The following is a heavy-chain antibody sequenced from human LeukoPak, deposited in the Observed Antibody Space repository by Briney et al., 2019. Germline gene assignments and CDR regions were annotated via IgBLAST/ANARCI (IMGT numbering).Heavy chain of an antibody. CDR3: ARESNYCSSTSCYTSVPDPIDY. V-gene: IGHV3-21*01. D-gene: IGHD2-2*02. Sequence: GGSLRLSWAASGFTFSSYSMNWVRQAPGKGLEWVSSISSSSSYIYYADSVKGRFTISRDNAKNSLYLQMNSLRAEDTAVYYCARESNYCSSTSCYTSVPDPIDYWGQGTLVTVSS. CDR2: ISSSSSYI. J-gene: IGHJ4*02. CDR1: GFTFSSYS.